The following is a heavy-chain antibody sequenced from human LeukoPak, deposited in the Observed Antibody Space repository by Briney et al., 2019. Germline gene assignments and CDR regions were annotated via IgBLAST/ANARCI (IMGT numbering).Heavy chain of an antibody. J-gene: IGHJ4*02. Sequence: SETLSLTCAVYGGSFSGYYWSWIRQPPGKGLEWIGEINHSGSTNYNPSLKSRVTISVDTSKNQFSLKLSSVTAADTAVYYRAREPYYDSSGYYRKAFDYWGQGTLVTVSS. D-gene: IGHD3-22*01. CDR1: GGSFSGYY. CDR2: INHSGST. CDR3: AREPYYDSSGYYRKAFDY. V-gene: IGHV4-34*01.